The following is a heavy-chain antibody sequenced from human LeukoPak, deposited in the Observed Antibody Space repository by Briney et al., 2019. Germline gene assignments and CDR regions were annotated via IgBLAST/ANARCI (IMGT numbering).Heavy chain of an antibody. CDR3: ARASITYYYYYYMGV. Sequence: SETLSLTCTVSGGSISSDSYYWGWIRQPPEKGLEWIGSFYYSGSTYYNPSLKSRVTISVDTSKNQFSLKLSSVTAADTAVYYCARASITYYYYYYMGVWGKGTTVTVSS. D-gene: IGHD1-14*01. CDR1: GGSISSDSYY. CDR2: FYYSGST. J-gene: IGHJ6*03. V-gene: IGHV4-39*07.